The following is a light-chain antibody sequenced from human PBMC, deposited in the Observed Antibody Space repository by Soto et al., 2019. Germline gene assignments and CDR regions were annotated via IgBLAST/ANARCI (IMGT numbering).Light chain of an antibody. CDR1: QSVSSY. CDR3: QQRSYWPPYT. Sequence: EIVLTQSPATLSLSPGERATLSCRTSQSVSSYLAWYQQKPGQAPRLLIYEASSRATGIPARFSGSGSGTDFTLTISSLESEDSAVYYCQQRSYWPPYTFGQGTKV. CDR2: EAS. V-gene: IGKV3-11*01. J-gene: IGKJ2*01.